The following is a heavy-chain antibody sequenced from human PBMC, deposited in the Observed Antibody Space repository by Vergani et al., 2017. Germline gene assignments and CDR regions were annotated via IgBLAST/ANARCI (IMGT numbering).Heavy chain of an antibody. CDR3: ARGLLLVVVPAGIHERGGLFDY. D-gene: IGHD2-2*02. CDR2: ISAYNGNT. J-gene: IGHJ4*02. Sequence: QVQLVQSGAEVKKPGASVKVSCKASGYTFTSYGISWVRQAPGQGLEWMGWISAYNGNTNYAQKLQGRVTMTTDTSTSTAYMELRSLKSDDTAVYYCARGLLLVVVPAGIHERGGLFDYWGQGNLVTVSS. CDR1: GYTFTSYG. V-gene: IGHV1-18*01.